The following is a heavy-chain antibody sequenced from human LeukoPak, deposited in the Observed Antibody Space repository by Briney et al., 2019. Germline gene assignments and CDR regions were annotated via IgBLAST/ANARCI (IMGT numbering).Heavy chain of an antibody. D-gene: IGHD1-14*01. CDR1: GGSISSYY. Sequence: SETLSLTCTVSGGSISSYYWSWIRQPPGKGLEWIGEINHSGSTNYNPSLKSRVTISVDKSKNQFSLKLSSVTAADTAVYYCARGVFESSGFDPWGQGTLVTVSS. CDR2: INHSGST. V-gene: IGHV4-34*01. J-gene: IGHJ5*02. CDR3: ARGVFESSGFDP.